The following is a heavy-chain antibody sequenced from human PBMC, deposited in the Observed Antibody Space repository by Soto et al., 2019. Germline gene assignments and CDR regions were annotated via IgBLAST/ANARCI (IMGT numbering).Heavy chain of an antibody. CDR2: ISHDGSNT. J-gene: IGHJ4*02. CDR3: AKDDGSTDYFFAS. CDR1: GFTFRTYA. Sequence: QVQVVESGGGVVQPGRSLRLSCAASGFTFRTYAMHWVRQAPGKGLEWVAVISHDGSNTDYGDSVKGRFTISRDNSKSTLSLPMNSLRPEDTGVYYCAKDDGSTDYFFASWGQGTLVSVSS. V-gene: IGHV3-30*18.